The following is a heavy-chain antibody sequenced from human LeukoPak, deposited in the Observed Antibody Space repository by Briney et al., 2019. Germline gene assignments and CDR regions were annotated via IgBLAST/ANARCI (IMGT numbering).Heavy chain of an antibody. CDR1: GGSISSYY. CDR3: ARIYGSGSYVDY. Sequence: PSETLSLTCTVSGGSISSYYWSWVRQPPGKGLEWIGYIYYSGRINYNPPLKSRVTISVDTSKNQFSLKMRSVTDADTAVYYCARIYGSGSYVDYWGQGTLVTVSS. V-gene: IGHV4-59*01. D-gene: IGHD3-10*01. CDR2: IYYSGRI. J-gene: IGHJ4*02.